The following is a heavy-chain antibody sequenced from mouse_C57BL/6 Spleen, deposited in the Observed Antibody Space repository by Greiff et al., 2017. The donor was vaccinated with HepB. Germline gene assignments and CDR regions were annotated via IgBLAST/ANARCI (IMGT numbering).Heavy chain of an antibody. CDR1: GFSLTSYG. D-gene: IGHD1-1*01. Sequence: VHLVESGPGLVAPSQSLSITCTVSGFSLTSYGVHWVRQPPGKGLEWLVVIWSDGSTTYNSALKSRLSISKDNSKSQVFLKMNSLQTDDTAMYYCARLNYGSSYYAMDYWGQGTSVTVSS. CDR2: IWSDGST. V-gene: IGHV2-6*03. J-gene: IGHJ4*01. CDR3: ARLNYGSSYYAMDY.